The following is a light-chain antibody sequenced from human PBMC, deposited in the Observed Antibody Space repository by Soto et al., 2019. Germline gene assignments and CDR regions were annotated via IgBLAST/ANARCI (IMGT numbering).Light chain of an antibody. V-gene: IGKV1-5*01. J-gene: IGKJ5*01. CDR2: DAS. CDR1: QPVSHW. CDR3: QHYKSYPIT. Sequence: TQSPGTLSLSPGERATLSCRASQPVSHWVAWYQQKPGRAPKFLIYDASNLEAGVPSRFSGSGSGTEFTLSISSLQPDDFATYYCQHYKSYPITFGQGTRLEIK.